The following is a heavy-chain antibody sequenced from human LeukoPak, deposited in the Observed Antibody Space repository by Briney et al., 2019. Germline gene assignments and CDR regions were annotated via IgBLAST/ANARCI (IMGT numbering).Heavy chain of an antibody. CDR1: GGSISSYY. Sequence: SETLSLTCTVSGGSISSYYWSWIRQPPGKGLEWIGYIYYSGSTNYNPSLKSRVTISVDTSKNQFSLKLSSVTAADTAVYYCARDPGPYYYYMDVWGKGTTVTVSS. J-gene: IGHJ6*03. V-gene: IGHV4-59*01. CDR3: ARDPGPYYYYMDV. CDR2: IYYSGST.